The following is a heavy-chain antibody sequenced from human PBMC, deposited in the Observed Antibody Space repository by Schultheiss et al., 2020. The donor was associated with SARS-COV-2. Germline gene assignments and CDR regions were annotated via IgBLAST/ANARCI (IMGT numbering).Heavy chain of an antibody. Sequence: SQTLSLTCTVSGGSISSSSYYWGWIRQPPGKGLEWIGEINHSGSTNYNPSLKSRVTISVDTSKNQFSLKLSSVTAADTAVYYCARDRSENYYYGMDVWGQGTTVTVSS. CDR2: INHSGST. D-gene: IGHD2-15*01. CDR1: GGSISSSSYY. V-gene: IGHV4-39*07. CDR3: ARDRSENYYYGMDV. J-gene: IGHJ6*02.